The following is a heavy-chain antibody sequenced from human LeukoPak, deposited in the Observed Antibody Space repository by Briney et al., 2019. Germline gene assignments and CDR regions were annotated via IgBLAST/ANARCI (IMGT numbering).Heavy chain of an antibody. CDR1: GFTFDDYA. D-gene: IGHD4-17*01. V-gene: IGHV3-9*01. CDR2: ISWNSGSI. J-gene: IGHJ4*02. CDR3: ARETGFDYGDYLDY. Sequence: PGGSLRLSCAASGFTFDDYAMHWVRQAPGKGLEWVSGISWNSGSIGYADSVKGRFTISRDNAKNSLYLQMNSLRAEDTAVYYCARETGFDYGDYLDYWGQGTLVTVSS.